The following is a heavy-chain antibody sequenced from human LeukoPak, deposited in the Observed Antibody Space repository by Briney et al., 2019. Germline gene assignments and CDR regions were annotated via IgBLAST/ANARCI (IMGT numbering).Heavy chain of an antibody. J-gene: IGHJ3*02. Sequence: SVKVSCKASGGTFSSYAISWVRQAPGQGLEWMGGIIPIFGTANYAQKFQGRVTITADESTSTAYMELSSLRSEDTAVYYCARVKRPMYYYDSSGSGAFDIWGQGTMVTVSS. V-gene: IGHV1-69*01. CDR3: ARVKRPMYYYDSSGSGAFDI. CDR1: GGTFSSYA. CDR2: IIPIFGTA. D-gene: IGHD3-22*01.